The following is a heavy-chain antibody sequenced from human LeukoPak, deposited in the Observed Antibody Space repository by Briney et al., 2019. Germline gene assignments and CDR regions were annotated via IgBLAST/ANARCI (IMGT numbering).Heavy chain of an antibody. V-gene: IGHV3-30*04. CDR2: ISFDGINQ. Sequence: GRSLRLSCEASGFIFSAYAMHWVRQAPGKGLEWVADISFDGINQYYADSVKGRFTISRDSFQSTLYLQMNSLRAEDTAVYYCAKDTYGDNWGQGTLVTVSS. J-gene: IGHJ4*02. CDR1: GFIFSAYA. CDR3: AKDTYGDN. D-gene: IGHD4-17*01.